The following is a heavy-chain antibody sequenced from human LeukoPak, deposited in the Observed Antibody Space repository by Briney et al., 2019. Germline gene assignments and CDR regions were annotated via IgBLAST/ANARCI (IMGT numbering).Heavy chain of an antibody. CDR1: GDSISSYY. Sequence: SETLSLTCTVSGDSISSYYWSWIRQPAGKGLEWIGRIYTSGSTNYNPSLKSRVTISVDKSKNQFSLKLSSVTAADTAVYYCARVTHSSGWYNWFDPWGQGTLVTVSS. CDR3: ARVTHSSGWYNWFDP. CDR2: IYTSGST. V-gene: IGHV4-4*07. J-gene: IGHJ5*02. D-gene: IGHD6-19*01.